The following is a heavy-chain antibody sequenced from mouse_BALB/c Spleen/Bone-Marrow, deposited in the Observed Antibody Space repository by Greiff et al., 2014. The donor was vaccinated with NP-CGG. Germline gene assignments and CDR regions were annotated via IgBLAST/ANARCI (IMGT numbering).Heavy chain of an antibody. CDR3: GRSIHYYGHDVMDY. CDR1: GYTFTEHA. V-gene: IGHV1-67*01. D-gene: IGHD1-2*01. CDR2: ISTYSGNT. Sequence: QVQLQQSGPELVRPGVSVKISCKGSGYTFTEHAMHWVRQSHAKSLEWIGLISTYSGNTNYNQKFKGKATTTVDKSSSTAYMELARLTSDDSAIYYCGRSIHYYGHDVMDYWGQGTSVTVSS. J-gene: IGHJ4*01.